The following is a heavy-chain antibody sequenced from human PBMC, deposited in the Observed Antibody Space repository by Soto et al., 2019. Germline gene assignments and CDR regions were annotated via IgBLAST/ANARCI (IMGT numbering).Heavy chain of an antibody. CDR2: IYYTGST. J-gene: IGHJ4*02. V-gene: IGHV4-59*08. CDR1: SGSISGSY. Sequence: SETLSLTCTVSSGSISGSYWAWIRQPPGKGLEYIGHIYYTGSTNYSPSLQSRVTMSVDTSKNQFSLKLTSVTAADTAVYCCARHATGGTYPLDYRGQGTLVTVSS. D-gene: IGHD1-26*01. CDR3: ARHATGGTYPLDY.